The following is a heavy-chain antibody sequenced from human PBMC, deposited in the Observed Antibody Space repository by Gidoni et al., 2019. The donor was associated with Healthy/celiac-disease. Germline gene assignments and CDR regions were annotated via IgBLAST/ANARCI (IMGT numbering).Heavy chain of an antibody. CDR2: INHSGST. J-gene: IGHJ3*02. CDR1: GGSFSGYY. Sequence: QVQLQQWGAGLLKPSETLSLTCAVYGGSFSGYYWSWIRQPPGKGLEWIGEINHSGSTNYNPSLKSRVTISVDTSKNQFSLKLSSVTAADTAVYYCARQIVVPAAIEAFDIWGQGTMVTVSS. D-gene: IGHD2-2*02. CDR3: ARQIVVPAAIEAFDI. V-gene: IGHV4-34*01.